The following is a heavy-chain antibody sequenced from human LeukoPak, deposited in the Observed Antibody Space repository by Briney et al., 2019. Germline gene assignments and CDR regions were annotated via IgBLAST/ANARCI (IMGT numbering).Heavy chain of an antibody. Sequence: PSETLSLTCTVSGGSISSYYWSWIRQPPGKGLEWIGYIYYSGSTNYKPSLKSRVTISVDTSKNQFSLKLSSVTAADTAVYYCARRPPPNSSSWTYYYYYYYMDVWGKGTTVTVSS. V-gene: IGHV4-59*01. CDR2: IYYSGST. D-gene: IGHD6-13*01. CDR3: ARRPPPNSSSWTYYYYYYYMDV. J-gene: IGHJ6*03. CDR1: GGSISSYY.